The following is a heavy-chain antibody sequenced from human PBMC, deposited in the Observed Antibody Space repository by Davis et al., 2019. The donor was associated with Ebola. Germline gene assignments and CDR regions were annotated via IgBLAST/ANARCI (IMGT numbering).Heavy chain of an antibody. J-gene: IGHJ3*02. CDR3: RVVVVKVPSEAFDI. Sequence: GESLKISCAASGFTFSSYGMHWVRQAPGQRLEWMGWINAGNGNTKYSQKFQGIVTITRDTSASTAYMELSSLRSEDTAVYYCRVVVVKVPSEAFDIWGQGTMVTVSS. V-gene: IGHV1-3*01. D-gene: IGHD3-22*01. CDR2: INAGNGNT. CDR1: GFTFSSYG.